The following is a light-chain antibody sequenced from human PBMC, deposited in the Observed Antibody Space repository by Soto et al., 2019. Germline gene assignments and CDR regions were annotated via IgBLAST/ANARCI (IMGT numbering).Light chain of an antibody. CDR3: QQYGSSPLIN. CDR2: GAS. J-gene: IGKJ5*01. Sequence: IVLTHSPGTLSSSPWERATLSCRASQSVSTSNLAWYQQRPGQAPRLLIYGASRRATGIPDRFSGSGSGTDFTLTISRLEPEDFAVYHCQQYGSSPLINFGQGTRLEIK. CDR1: QSVSTSN. V-gene: IGKV3-20*01.